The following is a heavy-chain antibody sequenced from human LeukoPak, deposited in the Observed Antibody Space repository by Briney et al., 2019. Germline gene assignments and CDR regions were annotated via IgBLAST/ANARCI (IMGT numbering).Heavy chain of an antibody. Sequence: PGGSLRLSCAASGFTFSSYAMSWVRQAPGKGLEWVSGISGSGGSTYYADSVKGRFTISRDNSKNTLYLQMNSPRAEDTAVYYCARFYGDYGNFDYWGQGTLVTVSS. J-gene: IGHJ4*02. CDR2: ISGSGGST. CDR3: ARFYGDYGNFDY. D-gene: IGHD4-17*01. V-gene: IGHV3-23*01. CDR1: GFTFSSYA.